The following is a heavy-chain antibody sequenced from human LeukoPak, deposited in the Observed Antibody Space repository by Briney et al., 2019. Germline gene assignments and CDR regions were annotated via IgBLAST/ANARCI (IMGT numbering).Heavy chain of an antibody. D-gene: IGHD5-18*01. V-gene: IGHV3-53*01. CDR3: ARAVGTAMVTGFDY. CDR2: IYSGGST. CDR1: GFTVSSNY. Sequence: GALRLSCAASGFTVSSNYMSWVRQAPGKGLEWVSVIYSGGSTYYADSVKGRFTIPRDNPKNTLYLQMNSLRAEDTAVYYCARAVGTAMVTGFDYWGQGTLVTVSS. J-gene: IGHJ4*02.